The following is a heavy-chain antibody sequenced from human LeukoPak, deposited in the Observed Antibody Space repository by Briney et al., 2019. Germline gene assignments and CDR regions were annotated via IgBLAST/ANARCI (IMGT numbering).Heavy chain of an antibody. CDR1: GFTFSSYS. J-gene: IGHJ3*02. CDR3: ARTLRGGQLVPWGAFDI. V-gene: IGHV3-21*01. CDR2: ISSSSSYI. Sequence: GGSLRLSCAASGFTFSSYSMNWVRQAPGKGLEWVSSISSSSSYIYYADSVKGRFTISRDNAKNSLYLQMNSLRAEDTAVYYCARTLRGGQLVPWGAFDIWGQGTMVTVSS. D-gene: IGHD6-6*01.